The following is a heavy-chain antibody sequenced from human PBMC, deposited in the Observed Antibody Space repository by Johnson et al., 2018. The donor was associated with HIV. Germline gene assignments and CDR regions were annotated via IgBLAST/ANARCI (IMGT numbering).Heavy chain of an antibody. CDR1: GFTFSSYG. D-gene: IGHD4-23*01. J-gene: IGHJ3*02. V-gene: IGHV3-30*02. CDR3: AKARSLLDYGGFDAFDI. Sequence: QVQLVESGGGVVRPGGSLRLSCAASGFTFSSYGMHWVRQAPGKGLEWVAFIRYDGSNKYYADSVKGRFTISRDNSKNTLYLQMNSLRAEDTAMYYCAKARSLLDYGGFDAFDIWGQGTLVIVSS. CDR2: IRYDGSNK.